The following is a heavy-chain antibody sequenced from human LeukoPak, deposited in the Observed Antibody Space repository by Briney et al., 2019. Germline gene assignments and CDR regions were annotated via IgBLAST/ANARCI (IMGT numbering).Heavy chain of an antibody. D-gene: IGHD2-15*01. CDR2: ISGSGGST. J-gene: IGHJ4*02. Sequence: GGSLRLSCAASGFTFSSYGMSWVRQAPGKGLEWVSAISGSGGSTYYADSVKGRFTISRDNSKNTLYLQMNSLRAEDTAVYYCAKALYIVVVVAATELDYWGQGTLVTVSS. CDR1: GFTFSSYG. CDR3: AKALYIVVVVAATELDY. V-gene: IGHV3-23*01.